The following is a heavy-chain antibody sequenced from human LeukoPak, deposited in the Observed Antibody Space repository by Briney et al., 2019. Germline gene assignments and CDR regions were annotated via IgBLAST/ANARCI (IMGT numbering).Heavy chain of an antibody. V-gene: IGHV4-34*01. Sequence: PSETLSLTCAVYGGSFSGYYWSWIRQPPGKGLEWIGEINHSGSTNYNPSLKSRVTISVDTSKNQFSLKLSSVTAADTAVYYCARHGVYKWNRNWFDPWGQGTLVTVSS. D-gene: IGHD1-20*01. CDR2: INHSGST. CDR3: ARHGVYKWNRNWFDP. J-gene: IGHJ5*02. CDR1: GGSFSGYY.